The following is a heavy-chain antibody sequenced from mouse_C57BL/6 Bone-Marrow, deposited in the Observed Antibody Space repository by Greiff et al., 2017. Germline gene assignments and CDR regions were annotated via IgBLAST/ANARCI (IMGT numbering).Heavy chain of an antibody. CDR2: IYPGDGDT. CDR1: GYAFSSSW. V-gene: IGHV1-82*01. J-gene: IGHJ2*01. Sequence: VKLQESGPELVKPGASVKISCKASGYAFSSSWMNWVKQRPGKGLEWIGRIYPGDGDTNYNGKFKGKATLTADKSSSTAYMQLSSLTSEDSAVYFCVGYYGSSSPYYWGQGTTLTVSS. CDR3: VGYYGSSSPYY. D-gene: IGHD1-1*01.